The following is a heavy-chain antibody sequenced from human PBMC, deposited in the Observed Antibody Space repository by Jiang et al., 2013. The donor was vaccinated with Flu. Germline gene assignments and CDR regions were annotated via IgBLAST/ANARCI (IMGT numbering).Heavy chain of an antibody. D-gene: IGHD1-26*01. Sequence: GPGLVKPSQTLSLTCAVSGGSISSGGYSWSWIRQPPGKGLEWIGYIYHSGSTYYNPSLKSRVTISVDRSKNQFSLKLSSVTAADTAVYYCARVSYSGSYRDWYFDLWGLAPWSLSP. V-gene: IGHV4-30-2*01. CDR2: IYHSGST. J-gene: IGHJ2*01. CDR3: ARVSYSGSYRDWYFDL. CDR1: GGSISSGGYS.